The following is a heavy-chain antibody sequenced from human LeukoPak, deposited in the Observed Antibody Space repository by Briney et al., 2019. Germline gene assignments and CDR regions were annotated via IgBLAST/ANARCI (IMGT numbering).Heavy chain of an antibody. J-gene: IGHJ4*01. CDR3: ARQLPTAAAYTRGYFDY. D-gene: IGHD6-13*01. CDR1: GGSLSDGDCY. V-gene: IGHV4-39*07. Sequence: SGTLSLTCSVSGGSLSDGDCYWGWIRQAPGKGLEWIGSIFDGETTHYNPSLKNRATISVDTSKNQFSLKLTSVTAADATMYYCARQLPTAAAYTRGYFDYWGQGTVVTVSS. CDR2: IFDGETT.